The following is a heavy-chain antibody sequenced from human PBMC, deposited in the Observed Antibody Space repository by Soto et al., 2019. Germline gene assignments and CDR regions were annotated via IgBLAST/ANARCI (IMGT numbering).Heavy chain of an antibody. CDR1: GVSITRGGSY. Sequence: QVQLQESGPRLVKPSQTLSLTCTVSGVSITRGGSYWGWIRQHPEKGLEWIGSIYYTGETFFNPSLDSRLSISTDTSKNQFSLKLTSVTAADTAIYYCARSLVGARSPTDYWGQGILVTVSS. V-gene: IGHV4-31*03. D-gene: IGHD1-26*01. CDR2: IYYTGET. CDR3: ARSLVGARSPTDY. J-gene: IGHJ4*02.